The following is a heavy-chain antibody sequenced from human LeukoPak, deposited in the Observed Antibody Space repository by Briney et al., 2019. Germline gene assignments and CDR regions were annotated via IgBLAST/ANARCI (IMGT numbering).Heavy chain of an antibody. Sequence: GGSLRLSCAASGFTYSSYAMSWVRQAPGKGLEWVSAISVSGGSTYYADSVKGRFTISRDNSKNTLYLQMDSLRAEDTAVYYCAKVGSGSSAFDYWGQGTLVTVSS. CDR3: AKVGSGSSAFDY. CDR1: GFTYSSYA. V-gene: IGHV3-23*01. J-gene: IGHJ4*02. D-gene: IGHD3-10*01. CDR2: ISVSGGST.